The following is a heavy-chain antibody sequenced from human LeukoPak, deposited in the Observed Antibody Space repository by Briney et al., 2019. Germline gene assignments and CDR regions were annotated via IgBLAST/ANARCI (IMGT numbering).Heavy chain of an antibody. CDR3: ARVDTAMVTFIDY. D-gene: IGHD5-18*01. V-gene: IGHV1-2*06. J-gene: IGHJ4*02. Sequence: ASVKVSCKASGYTFTSYAIHWVRQAPGQRLEWMGRINPNSGGTNYAQKFQGRVTMTRDTSISTAYMELSRLRSDDTAVYYCARVDTAMVTFIDYWGQGTLVTVSS. CDR1: GYTFTSYA. CDR2: INPNSGGT.